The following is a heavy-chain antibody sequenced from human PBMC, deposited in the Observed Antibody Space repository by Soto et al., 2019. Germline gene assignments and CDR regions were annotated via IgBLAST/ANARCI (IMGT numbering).Heavy chain of an antibody. D-gene: IGHD5-18*01. CDR1: GGSFSGYY. Sequence: SETLSLTCAVYGGSFSGYYWGWIRQPPGKGLEWIGEINHSGSTNYNPSLKSRVTISVDTSKNQFSLKLSSVTAADTAVYYCARDRIQLWSYFDYWGQGTLVTVSS. CDR2: INHSGST. CDR3: ARDRIQLWSYFDY. J-gene: IGHJ4*02. V-gene: IGHV4-34*01.